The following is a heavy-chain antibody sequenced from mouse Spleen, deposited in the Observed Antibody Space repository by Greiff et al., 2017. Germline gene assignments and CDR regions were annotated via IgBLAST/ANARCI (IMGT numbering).Heavy chain of an antibody. CDR3: ARENYGDAMDY. V-gene: IGHV3-6*02. D-gene: IGHD1-1*01. J-gene: IGHJ4*01. CDR2: ISYDGSN. CDR1: GYSITSGYY. Sequence: EVHLVESGPGLVKPSQSLSLTCSVTGYSITSGYYWNWIRQFPGNKLEWMGYISYDGSNNYNPSLKNRISITRDTSKNQFFLKLNSVTTEDTATYYCARENYGDAMDYWGQGTSVTVSS.